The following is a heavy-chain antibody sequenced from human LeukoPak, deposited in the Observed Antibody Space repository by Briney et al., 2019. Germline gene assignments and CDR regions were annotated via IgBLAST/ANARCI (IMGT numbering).Heavy chain of an antibody. CDR1: GFTFTNAW. V-gene: IGHV3-30*18. CDR2: ISYDGSNK. J-gene: IGHJ3*02. CDR3: AKETSLDWLTSHDAFDI. D-gene: IGHD3-9*01. Sequence: GGSLRLSCAASGFTFTNAWMSWVRQAPGKGLEWVAVISYDGSNKDYADSVKGRFSVSRDNIEKTLYLQMSSLRAEDTAVYYCAKETSLDWLTSHDAFDIWGQGTRVTVSS.